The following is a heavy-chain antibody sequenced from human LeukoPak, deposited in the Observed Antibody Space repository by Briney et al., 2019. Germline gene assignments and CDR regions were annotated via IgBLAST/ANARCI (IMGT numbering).Heavy chain of an antibody. Sequence: GGSLRLSCAASGFTFSSYWMSWVRQAPGKGLEWVANIKQDGSEKYYVDSVKGRFTISRDNAKNSLYLQMNSLRAEDTAVYYCVRARLSQYSSGWYSAFFDYWGQGTLVTVSS. CDR3: VRARLSQYSSGWYSAFFDY. J-gene: IGHJ4*02. CDR1: GFTFSSYW. D-gene: IGHD6-19*01. CDR2: IKQDGSEK. V-gene: IGHV3-7*01.